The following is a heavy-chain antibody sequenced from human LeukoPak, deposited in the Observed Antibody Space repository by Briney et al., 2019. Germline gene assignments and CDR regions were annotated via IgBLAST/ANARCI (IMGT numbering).Heavy chain of an antibody. V-gene: IGHV3-30*02. J-gene: IGHJ1*01. Sequence: PGGSLRFSCAASGFTFSSYGMHWVRQAPGKGLEWVAFIRYDGSNKYYADSVKGRFTISRDNSKNTLYLQMNSLRAEDTAVYYCAKDGSIAAAGPLQHWGQGTLVTVSS. D-gene: IGHD6-13*01. CDR1: GFTFSSYG. CDR3: AKDGSIAAAGPLQH. CDR2: IRYDGSNK.